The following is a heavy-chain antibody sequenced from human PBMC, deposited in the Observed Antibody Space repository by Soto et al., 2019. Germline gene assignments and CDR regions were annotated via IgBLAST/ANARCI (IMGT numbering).Heavy chain of an antibody. CDR1: GFTFSSYG. D-gene: IGHD3-10*01. CDR2: ISYDGSNK. CDR3: AKDLSILYGSGSYFFGMDV. V-gene: IGHV3-30*18. Sequence: GGSLRLSCAASGFTFSSYGMHWVRQAPGKGLEWVAVISYDGSNKYYADSVKGRFTISRDNSKNTLYLQMNSLRAEDTAVYYCAKDLSILYGSGSYFFGMDVWGQGTTVTVSS. J-gene: IGHJ6*02.